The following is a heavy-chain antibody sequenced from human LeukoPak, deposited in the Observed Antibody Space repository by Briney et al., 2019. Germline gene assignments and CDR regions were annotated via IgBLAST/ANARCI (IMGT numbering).Heavy chain of an antibody. CDR3: ARRAHSWTGRYNWFDP. V-gene: IGHV4-59*08. CDR2: IYYSGST. Sequence: SETLSLTCTVSGGSISSYYWSWIRQPPGKGLEWIGYIYYSGSTNYNPSLKSRVTISVDTSKNQFSLKLSSVTAADTAVYYCARRAHSWTGRYNWFDPWCQGTLVTVSS. D-gene: IGHD6-13*01. CDR1: GGSISSYY. J-gene: IGHJ5*02.